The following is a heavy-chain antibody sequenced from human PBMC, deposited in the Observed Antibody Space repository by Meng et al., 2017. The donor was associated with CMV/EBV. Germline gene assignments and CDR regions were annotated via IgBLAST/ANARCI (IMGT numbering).Heavy chain of an antibody. Sequence: SVKVSCKASGGTFSSYAISWVRQAPGQGLEWMEGIIPILGIANYAQKFQGRVTITADKSTSTAYMELSSLRSEDTAVYYCASLTFVVRGVTFWFDPWGQGTLVTVSS. V-gene: IGHV1-69*10. J-gene: IGHJ5*02. D-gene: IGHD3-10*01. CDR2: IIPILGIA. CDR3: ASLTFVVRGVTFWFDP. CDR1: GGTFSSYA.